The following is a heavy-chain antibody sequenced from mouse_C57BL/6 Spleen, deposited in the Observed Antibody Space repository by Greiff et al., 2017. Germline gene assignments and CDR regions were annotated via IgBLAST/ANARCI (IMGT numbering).Heavy chain of an antibody. CDR1: GYTFTDHT. CDR3: ARRLLRSQAGGFDV. CDR2: IYPRDGST. Sequence: VQLQQSDAELVTPGASVKISCKVSGYTFTDHTIHWMKQRPEQGLEWIGYIYPRDGSTKYNEKFKGKATLNADKSSSTAYMQLNSLRSEDSAVDFCARRLLRSQAGGFDVWGTGTTVTVSS. V-gene: IGHV1-78*01. J-gene: IGHJ1*03. D-gene: IGHD1-1*01.